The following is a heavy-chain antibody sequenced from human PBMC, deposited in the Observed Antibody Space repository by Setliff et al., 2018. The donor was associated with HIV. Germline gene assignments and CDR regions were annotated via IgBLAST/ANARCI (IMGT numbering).Heavy chain of an antibody. D-gene: IGHD3-3*01. CDR3: ARNFWNGPPDYYYYGLDV. V-gene: IGHV4-61*02. CDR2: IYTSGTT. J-gene: IGHJ6*02. Sequence: PSETLSLTCTVSGGSISSGSYYWSWIRQTAGKGLEWIGRIYTSGTTNYNPSLKRRVTMSVDTSKNQFSLKLSSVTAADTAVYYCARNFWNGPPDYYYYGLDVWGQGTTVTVSS. CDR1: GGSISSGSYY.